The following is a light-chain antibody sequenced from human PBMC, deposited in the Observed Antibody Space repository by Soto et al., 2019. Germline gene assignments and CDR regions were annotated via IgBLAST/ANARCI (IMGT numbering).Light chain of an antibody. J-gene: IGLJ1*01. Sequence: QSVLTQAPAVSGAPGQRVTISCTGSSSNIGAGYDVHWYQQLPGTAPKVLIYVNSNRPSGVPDRFSGSKSGTSASLAITGLQAEDEADYYCHSYDSSLSGYVFGTGTKVTVL. V-gene: IGLV1-40*01. CDR2: VNS. CDR1: SSNIGAGYD. CDR3: HSYDSSLSGYV.